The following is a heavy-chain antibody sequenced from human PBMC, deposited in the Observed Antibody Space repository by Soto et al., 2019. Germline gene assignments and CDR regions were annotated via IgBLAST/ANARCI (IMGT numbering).Heavy chain of an antibody. CDR2: IYHSGST. V-gene: IGHV4-30-2*01. Sequence: SETLSLTCAVSGGSISSGGYSWSWIRQPPGKGLEWIGYIYHSGSTYYNHSLKKQVTISVNTSKNQFSLKLSSVTAAVTAVYYCARALWGPAGHINWFDPWGQGTLVTVSS. D-gene: IGHD2-2*01. CDR3: ARALWGPAGHINWFDP. J-gene: IGHJ5*02. CDR1: GGSISSGGYS.